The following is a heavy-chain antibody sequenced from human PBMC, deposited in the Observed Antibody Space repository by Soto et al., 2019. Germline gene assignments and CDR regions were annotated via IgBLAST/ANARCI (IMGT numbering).Heavy chain of an antibody. Sequence: GGSLRLSCAASGFTFSSYGMHWVRQAPGKGLEWVAVIWYDGSNKYYADSVKGRFTISRDNSKNTLYLQMNSLRAEYTAVYYCARGPRGAARELLARNYYFDYWGQGTLVTVSS. J-gene: IGHJ4*02. CDR3: ARGPRGAARELLARNYYFDY. V-gene: IGHV3-33*01. CDR1: GFTFSSYG. D-gene: IGHD1-26*01. CDR2: IWYDGSNK.